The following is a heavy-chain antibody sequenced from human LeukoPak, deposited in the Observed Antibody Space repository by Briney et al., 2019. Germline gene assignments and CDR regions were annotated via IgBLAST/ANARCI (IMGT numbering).Heavy chain of an antibody. CDR1: GYTFTGYY. CDR3: AREGIDYGDYPFDY. J-gene: IGHJ4*02. Sequence: ASVKVSCKASGYTFTGYYMHWVLQAPGQGLEWMGWINPNSGGTNYAQKFQGRVTMTRDTSISTAYMELSRLRSDDTAVYYCAREGIDYGDYPFDYWGQGTLVTVSS. D-gene: IGHD4-17*01. V-gene: IGHV1-2*02. CDR2: INPNSGGT.